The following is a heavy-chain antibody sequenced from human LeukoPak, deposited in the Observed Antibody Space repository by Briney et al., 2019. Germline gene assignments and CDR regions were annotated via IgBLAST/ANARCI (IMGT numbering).Heavy chain of an antibody. V-gene: IGHV3-7*01. CDR2: IKQDGSEK. D-gene: IGHD4-17*01. J-gene: IGHJ5*02. CDR3: ARGSVTRRFDP. CDR1: GFTFSSYW. Sequence: GGSLRLSCAASGFTFSSYWMSWVRQAPGKGLEWVANIKQDGSEKYYVDSVKGRFTISRDTAKNSLYLQMNSLRAEDTAVYYCARGSVTRRFDPWGQGTLVTVSS.